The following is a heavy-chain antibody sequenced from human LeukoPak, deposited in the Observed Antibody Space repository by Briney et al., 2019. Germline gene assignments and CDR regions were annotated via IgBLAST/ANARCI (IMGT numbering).Heavy chain of an antibody. J-gene: IGHJ4*02. D-gene: IGHD6-6*01. V-gene: IGHV4-31*03. CDR2: IYYSGST. Sequence: SETLSLTCTVSGGSISSGGYYWRWIRQHPGKGLEWIGYIYYSGSTYYNPSLKSRVTISVDTSKNQFSLKLSSVTAADTAVYYCARANEYSSSSPDCWGQGTLVTVSS. CDR3: ARANEYSSSSPDC. CDR1: GGSISSGGYY.